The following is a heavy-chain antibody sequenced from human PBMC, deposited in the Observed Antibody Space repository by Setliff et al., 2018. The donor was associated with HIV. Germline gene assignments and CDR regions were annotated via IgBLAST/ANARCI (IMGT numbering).Heavy chain of an antibody. V-gene: IGHV3-48*01. CDR1: GFTFSTHA. Sequence: GGSLRLSCGASGFTFSTHAMHWVRQAPGKGLEWISYISSSSSTIYYADSVKGRSTISRDNAKNSLYLQMNSLRAEDTAVYYCASRSDYWGQGTLVTVSS. J-gene: IGHJ4*02. CDR3: ASRSDY. CDR2: ISSSSSTI.